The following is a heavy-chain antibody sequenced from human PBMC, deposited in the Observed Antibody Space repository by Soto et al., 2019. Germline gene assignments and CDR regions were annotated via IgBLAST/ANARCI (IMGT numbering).Heavy chain of an antibody. CDR2: INPNSGGT. D-gene: IGHD3-9*01. CDR3: ARDRGSYYDIFPTLYGGMDV. Sequence: ASVKVSCKASGYTFTGYYMHWVRQAPGQGLEWMGWINPNSGGTNYAQKFQGWVTMTRDTSISTAYMELSRLRSDDTAVYYCARDRGSYYDIFPTLYGGMDVWGQGTTVTVSS. J-gene: IGHJ6*02. V-gene: IGHV1-2*04. CDR1: GYTFTGYY.